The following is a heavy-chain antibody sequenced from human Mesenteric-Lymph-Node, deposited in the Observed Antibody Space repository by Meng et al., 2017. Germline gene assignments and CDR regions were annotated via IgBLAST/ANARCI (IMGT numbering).Heavy chain of an antibody. CDR3: ARLPTIAAAGTNRAY. CDR2: IKPDGSEK. CDR1: GFTFSNSW. Sequence: PTCAASGFTFSNSWIHWVRQAPGKGPEWVANIKPDGSEKYYVDSVKCRFTISRDNAKNSLYLQMDNLRAEDTAVYYCARLPTIAAAGTNRAYWGQGTLVTVSS. J-gene: IGHJ4*02. D-gene: IGHD6-13*01. V-gene: IGHV3-7*01.